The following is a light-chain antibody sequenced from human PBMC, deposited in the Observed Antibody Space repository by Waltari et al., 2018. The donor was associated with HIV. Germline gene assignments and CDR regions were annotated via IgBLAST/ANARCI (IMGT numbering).Light chain of an antibody. J-gene: IGLJ1*01. CDR3: CSSGSSSTY. V-gene: IGLV2-23*02. CDR2: EVS. CDR1: SSDVGSYNL. Sequence: QSALTQPASVSGSPGQSITISCTGTSSDVGSYNLVSCYQQHPGKAPNLMFYEVSKRPAVVSHLSSCTTAGNAASLTIAGHPAEDEADYYCCSSGSSSTYFGTGTKVTVL.